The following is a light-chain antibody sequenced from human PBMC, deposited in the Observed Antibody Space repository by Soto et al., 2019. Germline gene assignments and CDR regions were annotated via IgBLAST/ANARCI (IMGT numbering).Light chain of an antibody. Sequence: ALTQPASVSGSPGQSITISCTGTSSDVGGYNYVSWYQQQSGKAPKLMIHEVSNRPSGVSNRFSGSKSGNTASLTISVLQAEDEADYYCSSYTSSRAYVFGIGTKVTVL. CDR3: SSYTSSRAYV. CDR2: EVS. J-gene: IGLJ1*01. CDR1: SSDVGGYNY. V-gene: IGLV2-14*01.